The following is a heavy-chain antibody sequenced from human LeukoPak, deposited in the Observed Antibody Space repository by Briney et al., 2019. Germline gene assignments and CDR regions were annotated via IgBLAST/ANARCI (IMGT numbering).Heavy chain of an antibody. V-gene: IGHV3-23*01. CDR1: GFIFSGSG. J-gene: IGHJ4*02. CDR2: ISGSGGST. CDR3: ARGGYYFDY. Sequence: PGGSLRLSCAASGFIFSGSGMSWVRQAPGRGLEWVSGISGSGGSTYYADSVKGRFTISRDNAKNSLYLQMNSLRAEDTAVYYCARGGYYFDYWGQGTLVTVSS. D-gene: IGHD3-16*01.